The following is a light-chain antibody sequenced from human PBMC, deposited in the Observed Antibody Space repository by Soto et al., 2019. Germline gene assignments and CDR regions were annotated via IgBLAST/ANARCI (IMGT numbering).Light chain of an antibody. Sequence: ILMAQTPSTLSASVGDRVTITCGASQSISSWLAWYRQKPGQAPKLLIYGASSLESGVPSRLSGIGSGTEFTLTISSLQPDDFATYHCQHYDSYPWTFGQGT. CDR1: QSISSW. J-gene: IGKJ1*01. V-gene: IGKV1-5*01. CDR2: GAS. CDR3: QHYDSYPWT.